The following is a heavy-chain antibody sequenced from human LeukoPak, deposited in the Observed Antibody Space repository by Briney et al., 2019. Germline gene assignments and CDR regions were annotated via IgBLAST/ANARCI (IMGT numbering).Heavy chain of an antibody. Sequence: SETLSLTCTVSGYSISSGYYWGWIRQPPGKGLEWIGSIYHSGSTYYNPSLKSRVTISVDTSKNQFSLKLSSVTAADTALYYCARDVSSGYYYHFDYWGQGTLVTVSS. CDR3: ARDVSSGYYYHFDY. J-gene: IGHJ4*02. D-gene: IGHD3-22*01. V-gene: IGHV4-38-2*02. CDR2: IYHSGST. CDR1: GYSISSGYY.